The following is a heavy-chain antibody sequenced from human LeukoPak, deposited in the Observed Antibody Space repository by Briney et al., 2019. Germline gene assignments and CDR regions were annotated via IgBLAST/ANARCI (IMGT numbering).Heavy chain of an antibody. CDR2: IKSKTDGGTT. J-gene: IGHJ4*02. D-gene: IGHD5-18*01. CDR1: GFTFSNAW. Sequence: GGSLRLSCASSGFTFSNAWMSWVRQAPGKGLEWVGRIKSKTDGGTTDYAAPVKGRFTISRDDSKNTLYLQMNSLKTEDTAVYYCTTEVDTAMVYFVYWGQGTLVTVSS. V-gene: IGHV3-15*01. CDR3: TTEVDTAMVYFVY.